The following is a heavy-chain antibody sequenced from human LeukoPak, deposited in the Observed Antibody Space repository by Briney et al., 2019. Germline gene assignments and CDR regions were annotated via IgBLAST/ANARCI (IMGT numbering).Heavy chain of an antibody. CDR3: ARHYAQPGAFDV. D-gene: IGHD3-16*01. V-gene: IGHV4-61*02. CDR1: GGSISSGSYY. J-gene: IGHJ3*01. Sequence: SETLSLTCTVSGGSISSGSYYWSWIRQPAGKGLEWIGRIYTSGSTNYNPSLKSRVTISVDTSKNQFSLKLSSVTAADTSVYYCARHYAQPGAFDVWGQGTMVTVSS. CDR2: IYTSGST.